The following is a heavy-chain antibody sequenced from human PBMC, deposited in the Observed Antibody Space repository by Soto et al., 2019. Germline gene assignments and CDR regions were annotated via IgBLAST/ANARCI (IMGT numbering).Heavy chain of an antibody. V-gene: IGHV1-69*01. Sequence: QVQLVQSGAEVKKPGSSVKVSCKASGGTFSSYAISWVRQAPGQGLEWMGGIIPIFGTANYAQKFQGRVTITADESTSTAYMGLSSRRSEDTAVYWCAGGGGGRKGAWYFDLWGRGTLVTVSS. CDR1: GGTFSSYA. D-gene: IGHD2-15*01. J-gene: IGHJ2*01. CDR3: AGGGGGRKGAWYFDL. CDR2: IIPIFGTA.